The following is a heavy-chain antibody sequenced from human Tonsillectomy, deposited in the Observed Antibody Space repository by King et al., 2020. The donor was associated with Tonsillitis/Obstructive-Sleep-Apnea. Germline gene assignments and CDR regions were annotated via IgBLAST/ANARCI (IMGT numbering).Heavy chain of an antibody. CDR3: ARDRVVGATSGMGYYYYYMDV. Sequence: QLVQSGAEVKKPGASVKVSCKASGYTFTGYYMHWVRQAPGQGLEWMGWINPNSGGTNYAQKFQGWVTMTRDTSISTAYMELSRLRSDDTAVYYCARDRVVGATSGMGYYYYYMDVWGKGTTVTVSS. J-gene: IGHJ6*03. V-gene: IGHV1-2*04. CDR2: INPNSGGT. D-gene: IGHD1-26*01. CDR1: GYTFTGYY.